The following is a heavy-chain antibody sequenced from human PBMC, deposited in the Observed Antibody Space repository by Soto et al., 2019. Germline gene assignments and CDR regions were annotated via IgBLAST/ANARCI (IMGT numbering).Heavy chain of an antibody. J-gene: IGHJ3*02. Sequence: TLSLTCTVSGGSISSGGYYWSWIRQHPGKGLEWIGYIYYSGSTYYNPSLKSRVTISVDTSKNQFSLKLSSVTAADTAVYYCATTVPQRSDYYDSSGYPDAFDIWGQGTTVTVSS. D-gene: IGHD3-22*01. V-gene: IGHV4-31*03. CDR1: GGSISSGGYY. CDR2: IYYSGST. CDR3: ATTVPQRSDYYDSSGYPDAFDI.